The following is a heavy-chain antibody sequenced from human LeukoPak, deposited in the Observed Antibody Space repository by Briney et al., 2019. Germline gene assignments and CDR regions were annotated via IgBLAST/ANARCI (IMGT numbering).Heavy chain of an antibody. D-gene: IGHD3-3*01. Sequence: GGSLRLSCAASGFTVSSNYMSWVRQAPGKGLEWVSVIYSGGSTYYADSVKGRFTISRDNSKNTLYLQMNSLRAEDTAVYYCARDGAGTDYDFWSGYESPWFDPWGQGTLVTVSS. CDR2: IYSGGST. CDR3: ARDGAGTDYDFWSGYESPWFDP. CDR1: GFTVSSNY. V-gene: IGHV3-66*01. J-gene: IGHJ5*02.